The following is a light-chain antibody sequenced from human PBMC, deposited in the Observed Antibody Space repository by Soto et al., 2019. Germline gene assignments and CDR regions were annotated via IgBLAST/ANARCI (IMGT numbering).Light chain of an antibody. CDR1: SSDVGGYNY. Sequence: QSVLTQPASVSWSPGQSITISCTGTSSDVGGYNYVSWYQQHPGKSPKLLIYEVRNRPSGVSNRFSGSKSGNTASLTISGLQAEDEADYYCTSYTSSSTWVFGGGTKVTVL. CDR3: TSYTSSSTWV. V-gene: IGLV2-14*01. J-gene: IGLJ3*02. CDR2: EVR.